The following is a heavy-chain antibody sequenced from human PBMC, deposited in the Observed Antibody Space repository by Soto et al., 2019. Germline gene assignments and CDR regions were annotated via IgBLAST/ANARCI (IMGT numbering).Heavy chain of an antibody. CDR1: GFTFTGHW. V-gene: IGHV3-74*01. CDR2: LNTEGDSN. J-gene: IGHJ3*02. CDR3: AREAVYWSTTSCYRRAFDT. Sequence: EVQLVESGGDWVQPGGSLSLSCAASGFTFTGHWMHWVRQVPGTGLVWVARLNTEGDSNNYADSVKGRFTISRDSATNTVYLQMNGLGVDDTSVYFCAREAVYWSTTSCYRRAFDTWGQGTMVTVSS. D-gene: IGHD2-2*01.